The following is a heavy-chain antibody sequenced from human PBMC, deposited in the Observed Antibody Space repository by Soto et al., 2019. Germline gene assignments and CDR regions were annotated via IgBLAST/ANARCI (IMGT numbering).Heavy chain of an antibody. CDR2: INAGNGDT. CDR3: ARGRPTTGYFGMDV. CDR1: GYTFTTYA. Sequence: QVQLVQSGAEVKKPGASVKVSCKASGYTFTTYAMHWVRQAPGQRLEWMGWINAGNGDTKYSQKFQGRVTITRDTSARTAYMDLSSLRSEDTAVDYCARGRPTTGYFGMDVWGQGTTVAVSS. D-gene: IGHD2-8*02. J-gene: IGHJ6*02. V-gene: IGHV1-3*01.